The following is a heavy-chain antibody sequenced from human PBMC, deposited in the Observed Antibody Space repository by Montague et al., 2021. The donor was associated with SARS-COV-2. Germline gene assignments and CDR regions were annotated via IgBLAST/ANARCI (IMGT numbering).Heavy chain of an antibody. V-gene: IGHV4-34*01. Sequence: SETLSLTCAVYGGSFSDNYWSWIRKPPGKGLEWIGEINHRGTPNYNPSLKSRVSISVDTSKNQFSLYLGSVTAADTAVYYCARGRRHFNMIVVVMTGGEYYFDYWGQGTLVTVSS. D-gene: IGHD3-22*01. J-gene: IGHJ4*02. CDR1: GGSFSDNY. CDR2: INHRGTP. CDR3: ARGRRHFNMIVVVMTGGEYYFDY.